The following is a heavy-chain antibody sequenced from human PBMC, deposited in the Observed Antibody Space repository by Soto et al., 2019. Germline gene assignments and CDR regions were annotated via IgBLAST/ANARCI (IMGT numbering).Heavy chain of an antibody. Sequence: SVKVSCKASGGTFSIYSISWVRQAPGQGLEWMGGIIPIFGTANYAQKFQGRVTITADESTSTAYMELSSLRSEDTAVYYCARGGGYSGYDWSWDYWGQGTLVTVS. V-gene: IGHV1-69*13. CDR1: GGTFSIYS. D-gene: IGHD5-12*01. CDR3: ARGGGYSGYDWSWDY. CDR2: IIPIFGTA. J-gene: IGHJ4*02.